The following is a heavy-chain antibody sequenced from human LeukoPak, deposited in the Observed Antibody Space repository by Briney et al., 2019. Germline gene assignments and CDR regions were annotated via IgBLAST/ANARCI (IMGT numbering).Heavy chain of an antibody. V-gene: IGHV3-30*03. Sequence: PGGSLRLSCAASGFTFSSYGMHWVRQAPGKGLEWVAVISYDGSNKYYADSVKGRFTISRDNSKNTLYLQMNSLRAEDTAVYYCARALTILRAFDIWGQGTMVTVSS. CDR3: ARALTILRAFDI. CDR2: ISYDGSNK. J-gene: IGHJ3*02. CDR1: GFTFSSYG. D-gene: IGHD3-3*01.